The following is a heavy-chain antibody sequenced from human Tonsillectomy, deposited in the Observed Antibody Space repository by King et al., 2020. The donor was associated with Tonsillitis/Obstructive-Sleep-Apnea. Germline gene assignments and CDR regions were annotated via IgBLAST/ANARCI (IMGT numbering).Heavy chain of an antibody. CDR2: IYYSGST. D-gene: IGHD6-19*01. CDR3: ARGGSSGWYGGGYYMDV. CDR1: GGSISSYY. V-gene: IGHV4-59*01. Sequence: VQLQESGPGLVKPSETLSLTCTVSGGSISSYYWSWIRQPPGKGLEWIGYIYYSGSTNYNPSLKSRVTISVDTSKNQFSLKLSSVTAADTAVYYCARGGSSGWYGGGYYMDVWGKGTAVTVSS. J-gene: IGHJ6*03.